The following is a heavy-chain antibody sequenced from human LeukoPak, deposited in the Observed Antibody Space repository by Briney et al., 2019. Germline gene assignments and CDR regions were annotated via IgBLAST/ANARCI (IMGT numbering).Heavy chain of an antibody. CDR3: ATGADILTGYYRPY. J-gene: IGHJ4*02. V-gene: IGHV3-21*01. CDR2: TTSSSSYI. D-gene: IGHD3-9*01. CDR1: GFTFSSYN. Sequence: GGSLRLSCAASGFTFSSYNMNWVRQAPGKGLEWVSSTTSSSSYIYYADSVKGRFTISRDNAKNSLYLQMNSLRAEDTAVYYCATGADILTGYYRPYWGQGTLVTVSS.